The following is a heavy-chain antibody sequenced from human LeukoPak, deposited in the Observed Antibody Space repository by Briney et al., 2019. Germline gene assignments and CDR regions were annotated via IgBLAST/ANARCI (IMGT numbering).Heavy chain of an antibody. CDR1: GFAFDDYG. D-gene: IGHD6-25*01. CDR2: IKPGGSEK. Sequence: GGSLRLSCAASGFAFDDYGMTWVRQAPGKGLEWVANIKPGGSEKYYADSVRGRFTISRDNAKNSLSLQMNSLRDEETAVYYCGRGGRQGALDIWGQGTMVTVSS. CDR3: GRGGRQGALDI. J-gene: IGHJ3*02. V-gene: IGHV3-7*01.